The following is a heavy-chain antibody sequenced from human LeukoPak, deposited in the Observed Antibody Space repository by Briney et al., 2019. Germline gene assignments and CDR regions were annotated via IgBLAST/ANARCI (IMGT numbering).Heavy chain of an antibody. CDR2: INPSGGST. CDR1: GYTFTSYY. D-gene: IGHD3-22*01. V-gene: IGHV1-46*01. CDR3: ARDLYDSSGYYLPLRY. J-gene: IGHJ4*02. Sequence: GASVKVSCKASGYTFTSYYMHWVRQAPGQGLGWMGIINPSGGSTSYAQKFQGRVTMTRDTSTSTVYMELSSLRSEDTAVYYCARDLYDSSGYYLPLRYWGQGTLVTVSS.